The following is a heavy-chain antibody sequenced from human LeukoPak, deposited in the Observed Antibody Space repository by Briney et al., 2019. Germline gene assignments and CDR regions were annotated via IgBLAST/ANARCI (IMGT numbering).Heavy chain of an antibody. V-gene: IGHV2-5*02. CDR2: IYWDDDK. CDR1: GFSLSTSGVG. D-gene: IGHD6-6*01. Sequence: SGPTLVKPTQTLTLTCTFSGFSLSTSGVGVAWIRQPPGKALEWLALIYWDDDKRYSPSLKSRLTITKDTSKNQVVLTMTNMDPVDTATYYCAHIRSDSSSWGYYMDVWGKGTTVTVSS. J-gene: IGHJ6*03. CDR3: AHIRSDSSSWGYYMDV.